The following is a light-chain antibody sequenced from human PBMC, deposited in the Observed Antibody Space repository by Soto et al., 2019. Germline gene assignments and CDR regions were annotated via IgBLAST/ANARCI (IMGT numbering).Light chain of an antibody. V-gene: IGLV2-11*01. J-gene: IGLJ1*01. CDR2: DVN. Sequence: QSVLTQPRSASGSPGQSVSISCTGTSSDVGDYNYVSWYQQYPGKPPKLMIYDVNKRPSGVPDRFSGSKSGNTASLTISGLQAEDEADYCCCSYAGNYTYVFGTGTKVTVL. CDR1: SSDVGDYNY. CDR3: CSYAGNYTYV.